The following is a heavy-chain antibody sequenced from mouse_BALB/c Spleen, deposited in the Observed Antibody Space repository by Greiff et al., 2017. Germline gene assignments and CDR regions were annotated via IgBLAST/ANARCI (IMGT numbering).Heavy chain of an antibody. CDR2: ILPGSGST. J-gene: IGHJ4*01. D-gene: IGHD2-14*01. V-gene: IGHV1-9*01. Sequence: QVTLKVSGAELMKPGASVKISCKATGYTFSSYWIEWVKQRPGHGLEWIGEILPGSGSTNYNEKFKGKATFTADTSSNTAYMQLSSLTSEDSAVYYCAREENRYDTGGYAMDYWGQGTSVTVSS. CDR3: AREENRYDTGGYAMDY. CDR1: GYTFSSYW.